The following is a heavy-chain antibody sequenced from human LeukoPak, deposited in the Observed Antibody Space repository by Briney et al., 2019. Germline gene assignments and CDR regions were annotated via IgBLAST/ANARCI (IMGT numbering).Heavy chain of an antibody. Sequence: SGGSLRLSCAASGFTFSSYAMHWVRQAPGKGLEWVAVISYDGSNKYYADSVKGRFTISRDNSKNTLYLQMNSLRAEDTAVYYCAKESMVVVFRYWGQGTLVTVSS. CDR3: AKESMVVVFRY. CDR2: ISYDGSNK. V-gene: IGHV3-30*04. CDR1: GFTFSSYA. D-gene: IGHD2-15*01. J-gene: IGHJ4*02.